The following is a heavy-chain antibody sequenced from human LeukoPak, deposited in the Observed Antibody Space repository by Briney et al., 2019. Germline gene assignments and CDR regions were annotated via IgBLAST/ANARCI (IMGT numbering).Heavy chain of an antibody. J-gene: IGHJ6*03. CDR1: GYTFTRYG. Sequence: GASVKVSCKASGYTFTRYGMSWVRQAPGQGLEWMGWINPNSGGTNYAQKFQGRVTMTRDTSISTAYMELSRLRSDDTAVYYCARDIGLGEFALYYYYMDVWGKGTTVTVSS. CDR3: ARDIGLGEFALYYYYMDV. V-gene: IGHV1-2*02. D-gene: IGHD3-16*01. CDR2: INPNSGGT.